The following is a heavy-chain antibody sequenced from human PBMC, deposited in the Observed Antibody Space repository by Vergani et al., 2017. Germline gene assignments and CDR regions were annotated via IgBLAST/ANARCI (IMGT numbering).Heavy chain of an antibody. J-gene: IGHJ6*02. CDR2: IIPILGIA. V-gene: IGHV1-69*02. Sequence: QVQLVQSGAEVKKPGSSVKVSCKASGGTFSSYTISWVRQAPGQGLEWMGRIIPILGIANYAQKFQGRVTITADKSTSTAYMELSSLRSEDTAVYYCARTAGRVYCSGGSCYSGNYYYGMDVWGQATTVTVSS. CDR1: GGTFSSYT. CDR3: ARTAGRVYCSGGSCYSGNYYYGMDV. D-gene: IGHD2-15*01.